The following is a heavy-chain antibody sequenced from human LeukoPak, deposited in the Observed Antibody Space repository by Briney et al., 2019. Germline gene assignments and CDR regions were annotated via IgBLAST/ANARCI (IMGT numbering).Heavy chain of an antibody. CDR3: ARRSITMIVVVHDAFDI. V-gene: IGHV5-51*01. D-gene: IGHD3-22*01. J-gene: IGHJ3*02. CDR2: IYPGDSDT. Sequence: GESLKISCKGSGYSFTSYWIGWVRQMPGKGLEWMEIIYPGDSDTRYSPSFQGQVTISADKSISTAYLQWSSLKASDTAMYYCARRSITMIVVVHDAFDIWGQGTMVTVSS. CDR1: GYSFTSYW.